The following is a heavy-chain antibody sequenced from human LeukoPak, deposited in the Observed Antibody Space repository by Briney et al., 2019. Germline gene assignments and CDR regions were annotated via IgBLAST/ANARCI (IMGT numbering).Heavy chain of an antibody. CDR3: AGRGPRVTGKFFKF. D-gene: IGHD4-17*01. CDR1: GYTFSDFT. Sequence: ASVKVSCKASGYTFSDFTMHWVRQAPGQRLEWMGWINGGNGNTEYSQKFQGRVTITSDTPATTVYMELRSLTSEDTAVYFCAGRGPRVTGKFFKFWAKGTLSPVS. J-gene: IGHJ1*01. V-gene: IGHV1-3*01. CDR2: INGGNGNT.